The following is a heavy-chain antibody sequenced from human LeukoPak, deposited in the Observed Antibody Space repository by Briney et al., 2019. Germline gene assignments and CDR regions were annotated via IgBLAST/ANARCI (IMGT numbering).Heavy chain of an antibody. CDR1: GGSVSSGSYY. J-gene: IGHJ6*04. CDR3: ARGVPKNYYYGMDV. CDR2: IYYSGST. Sequence: PSEALSLTCTVSGGSVSSGSYYWSWIRQPPGKGLEWIGYIYYSGSTNYNPSLKSRVTISVDTSKNQFSLKLSSVTAADTAVYYCARGVPKNYYYGMDVWGKGTTVTVSS. V-gene: IGHV4-61*01.